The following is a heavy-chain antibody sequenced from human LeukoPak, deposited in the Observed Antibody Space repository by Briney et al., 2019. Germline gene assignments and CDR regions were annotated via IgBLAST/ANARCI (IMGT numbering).Heavy chain of an antibody. J-gene: IGHJ4*02. CDR3: VKELQTITSPFDY. CDR1: GLTFRDYA. V-gene: IGHV3-64D*06. CDR2: INSNGLST. D-gene: IGHD5-24*01. Sequence: GGSLRLSCSASGLTFRDYAMHCVRQAPGKGLQYVLAINSNGLSTYYTDSVKGRFTISRDNSRNTVYLQMSSLRAEDTAVYYCVKELQTITSPFDYWGQGTLVTVSS.